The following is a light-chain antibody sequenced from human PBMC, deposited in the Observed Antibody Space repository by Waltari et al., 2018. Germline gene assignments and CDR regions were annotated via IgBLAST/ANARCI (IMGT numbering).Light chain of an antibody. Sequence: EIVMTQSPAPLSVSPGERATVLCKASESISTNVAWYQQKPGQAPRLLIYGAFTRAPGVPLRFSAGGSGTEFTLSITGLQSEDFAIYFCQQYNNWPPVSFGQGTKVEIK. CDR2: GAF. J-gene: IGKJ2*03. V-gene: IGKV3-15*01. CDR3: QQYNNWPPVS. CDR1: ESISTN.